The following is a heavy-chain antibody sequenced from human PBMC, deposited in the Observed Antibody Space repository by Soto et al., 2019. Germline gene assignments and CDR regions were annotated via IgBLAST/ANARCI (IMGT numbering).Heavy chain of an antibody. D-gene: IGHD1-26*01. Sequence: QITLKESGPTLVKPTQTLTLTCTFSGFSLTTDRVGVGWIRQPPGEALEWLAVIYWDDSKTYRPSLDSRLTITKDTSKTQVALTMTNMDSLGTATYYCAHAYGGRSLYWGQGTLVTVSS. J-gene: IGHJ4*02. V-gene: IGHV2-5*02. CDR1: GFSLTTDRVG. CDR2: IYWDDSK. CDR3: AHAYGGRSLY.